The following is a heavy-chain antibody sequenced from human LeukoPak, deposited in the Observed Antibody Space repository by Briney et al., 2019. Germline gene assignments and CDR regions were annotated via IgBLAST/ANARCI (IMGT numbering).Heavy chain of an antibody. CDR2: IYYSGST. CDR1: GGSISSYY. Sequence: SETLSLTCTVSGGSISSYYWSWIRQPPGKRLEWIGYIYYSGSTNYNPSLKNRVTISVDTSKNQFSLKLSSVTAADTAVYYCARIVGATLWYFDYWGQGTLVTVSS. CDR3: ARIVGATLWYFDY. J-gene: IGHJ4*02. V-gene: IGHV4-59*01. D-gene: IGHD1-26*01.